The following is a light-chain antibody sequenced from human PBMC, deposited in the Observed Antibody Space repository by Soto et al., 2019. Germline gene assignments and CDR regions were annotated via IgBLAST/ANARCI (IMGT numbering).Light chain of an antibody. V-gene: IGLV2-8*01. CDR1: SSDVGGYNY. CDR3: SSYAGSSYV. J-gene: IGLJ1*01. CDR2: EVN. Sequence: QSALTQPPSASGSPGQSVAISCTGTSSDVGGYNYVSWYQQHPGKAPKLMIYEVNKRPSGVPDRFSGSKSGNTASLTVSGLQAEDEADYYCSSYAGSSYVFGTRTKVTAL.